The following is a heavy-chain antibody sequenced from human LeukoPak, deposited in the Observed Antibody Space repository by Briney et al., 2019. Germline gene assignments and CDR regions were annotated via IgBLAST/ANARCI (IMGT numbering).Heavy chain of an antibody. CDR2: IWYDGSNK. V-gene: IGHV3-33*01. CDR3: ARGVDYYENSGTIDY. Sequence: GGSLRLSCTASGFTFSDYGMHWVRQPPSKGLEWVAIIWYDGSNKTYEDSVKGRFTISRDNSKNTLYLQMNSLRAEDTAVYYCARGVDYYENSGTIDYWGQGTLVTVSS. CDR1: GFTFSDYG. D-gene: IGHD3-22*01. J-gene: IGHJ4*02.